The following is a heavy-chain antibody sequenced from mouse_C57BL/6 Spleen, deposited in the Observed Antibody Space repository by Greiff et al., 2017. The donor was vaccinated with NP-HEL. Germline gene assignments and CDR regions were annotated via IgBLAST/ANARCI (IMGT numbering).Heavy chain of an antibody. J-gene: IGHJ3*01. V-gene: IGHV1-54*01. Sequence: QVQLQQSGAELVRPGTSVKVSCKASGYAFTNYLIEWVKQRPGQGLEWIGVINPGSGGPNYNEKFKGKATLTADKSSSTAYMQLSSLTSVGSAVYFCARGYDGAWFAYWGHGTLVTVSA. CDR3: ARGYDGAWFAY. D-gene: IGHD2-2*01. CDR1: GYAFTNYL. CDR2: INPGSGGP.